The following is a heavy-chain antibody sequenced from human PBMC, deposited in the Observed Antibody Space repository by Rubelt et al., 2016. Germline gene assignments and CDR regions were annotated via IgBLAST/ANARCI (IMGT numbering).Heavy chain of an antibody. CDR3: ARGVNSYGFDY. V-gene: IGHV1-18*01. CDR2: ISAYNGNT. D-gene: IGHD5-18*01. Sequence: QVQLVQSGAEVKKPVASVKVSCKASGYTFTSYGISWVRQAPGQGLEWMGWISAYNGNTNYAQKLQGRVTMTPDTSTSTAYRELSSLRAEETAVYYWARGVNSYGFDYWGQGTLVTVSS. J-gene: IGHJ4*02. CDR1: GYTFTSYG.